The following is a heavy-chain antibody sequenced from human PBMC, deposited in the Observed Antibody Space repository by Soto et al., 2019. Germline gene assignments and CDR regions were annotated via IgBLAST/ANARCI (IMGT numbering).Heavy chain of an antibody. CDR1: GGSINGINW. Sequence: QVQLQESGPGLVKPSGTLSLTCAVSGGSINGINWWRWVRQPPGKGLEWIGGIYHGGNTNYNPSLMSRVTISVDESKNQFSLKLSSVTAADTAVYYCARLVPTEGFDSWGQGTLVTVSS. J-gene: IGHJ4*02. V-gene: IGHV4-4*02. D-gene: IGHD1-26*01. CDR2: IYHGGNT. CDR3: ARLVPTEGFDS.